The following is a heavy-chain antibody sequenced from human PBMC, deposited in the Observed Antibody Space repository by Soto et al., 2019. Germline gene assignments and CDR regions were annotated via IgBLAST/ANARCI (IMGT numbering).Heavy chain of an antibody. CDR2: IRSKANSYAT. V-gene: IGHV3-73*01. J-gene: IGHJ4*02. Sequence: RRLSCAASGFTFSGSAMHWVRQASGKGLEWVGRIRSKANSYATAYAASVKGRFTISRDDSKNTAYLQMNSLKTEDTAVYYCTRHADNRDYWGQGTLVTVSS. CDR1: GFTFSGSA. CDR3: TRHADNRDY.